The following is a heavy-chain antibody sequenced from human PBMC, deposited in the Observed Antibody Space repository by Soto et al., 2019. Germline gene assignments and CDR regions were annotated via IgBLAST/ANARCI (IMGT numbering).Heavy chain of an antibody. Sequence: SETLSLTCAVSGGSISSSNWWSWVRQPPGKGLEWLGEIYHSGSTNYNPSLKSRVTISVDKSKNQFSLKLSSVTAADTAVYYCASRPHGITLFGVVSAFDYWGQGTLVT. D-gene: IGHD3-3*01. CDR3: ASRPHGITLFGVVSAFDY. CDR2: IYHSGST. J-gene: IGHJ4*02. V-gene: IGHV4-4*02. CDR1: GGSISSSNW.